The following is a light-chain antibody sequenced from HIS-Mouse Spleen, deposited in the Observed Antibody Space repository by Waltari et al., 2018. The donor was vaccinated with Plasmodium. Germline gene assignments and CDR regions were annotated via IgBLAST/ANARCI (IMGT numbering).Light chain of an antibody. CDR1: QSLVYSDGNTY. CDR3: MQGTHWPWT. V-gene: IGKV2-30*01. CDR2: KVS. J-gene: IGKJ1*01. Sequence: DVVMTQSPLSLPVTLGQPASISCRSSQSLVYSDGNTYLNWFQQRPGQSPRRLISKVSNRDSGVPDRFSGSGSGTDVTLKISRVEAEDVGVYYCMQGTHWPWTFGQGTKVEIK.